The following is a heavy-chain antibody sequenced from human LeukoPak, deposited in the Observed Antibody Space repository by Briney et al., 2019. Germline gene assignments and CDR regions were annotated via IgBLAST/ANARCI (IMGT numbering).Heavy chain of an antibody. D-gene: IGHD2-2*01. J-gene: IGHJ5*02. CDR1: GFTFSSYW. V-gene: IGHV3-74*01. Sequence: PGGSLRLSCAASGFTFSSYWMHWVRQAPGKGLVWVPRINSDGSSTSYADSVKGRFTISRDNAKNTLYLQMNSLRAEDTAVYYCARARISQLLHWFDPWGQGTLVTVSS. CDR2: INSDGSST. CDR3: ARARISQLLHWFDP.